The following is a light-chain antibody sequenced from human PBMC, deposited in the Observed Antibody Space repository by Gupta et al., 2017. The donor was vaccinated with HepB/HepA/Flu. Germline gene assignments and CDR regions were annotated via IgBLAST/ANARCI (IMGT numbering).Light chain of an antibody. CDR3: NSRDSRGNHPKVV. CDR2: GKN. V-gene: IGLV3-19*01. CDR1: SLRSYY. J-gene: IGLJ2*01. Sequence: SSELTQDPAVSVALGQTVRITCQGDSLRSYYASWYQQKPGQAPALVMYGKNNRPTGIPDRFAGSSTRNTASVTITGAQAEEEADDYCNSRDSRGNHPKVVFGGGTKLTVL.